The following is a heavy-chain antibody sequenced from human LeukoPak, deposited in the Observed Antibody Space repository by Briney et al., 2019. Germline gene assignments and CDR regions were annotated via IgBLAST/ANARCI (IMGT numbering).Heavy chain of an antibody. CDR2: ISYSGST. CDR1: GGSISSYY. Sequence: SETLSLTCTVSGGSISSYYWSWIRQPPGKGLEWIGYISYSGSTNYNPSLKSRVTIPIDTSKNQFSLKLRSVTAADTAIYYCARQGYDILTGYIDAFDIWGQGTMVTVSS. CDR3: ARQGYDILTGYIDAFDI. V-gene: IGHV4-59*08. D-gene: IGHD3-9*01. J-gene: IGHJ3*02.